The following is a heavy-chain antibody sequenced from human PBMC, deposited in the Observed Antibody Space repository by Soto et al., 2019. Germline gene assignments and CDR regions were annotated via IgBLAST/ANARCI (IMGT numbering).Heavy chain of an antibody. J-gene: IGHJ4*02. D-gene: IGHD7-27*01. CDR2: INAGYGNT. V-gene: IGHV1-3*01. CDR1: GYTFSSYA. Sequence: ASVKVSCKASGYTFSSYAMHWVRQAPGQRLEWMGWINAGYGNTKSSQKFQDRVTISRDTSASTAYMGLTSLRSEDTAVYYCARDTGDGTFDFWGQGTLVTVSS. CDR3: ARDTGDGTFDF.